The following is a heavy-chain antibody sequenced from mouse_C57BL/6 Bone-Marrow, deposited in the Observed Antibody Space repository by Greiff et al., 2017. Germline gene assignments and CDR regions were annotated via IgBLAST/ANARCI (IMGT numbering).Heavy chain of an antibody. D-gene: IGHD1-1*01. CDR3: ARHGSPTVVASDWYFGV. CDR2: FYPGSGSI. Sequence: VQLQQSGAELVKPGASVKLSCKASGYTFTEYTIHWVKQRSGQGLEWIGWFYPGSGSIKYNEKFKDKATLTADKSSSTVYMELSRLTSEDSAVYYCARHGSPTVVASDWYFGVWGTGTTVTVSS. V-gene: IGHV1-62-2*01. CDR1: GYTFTEYT. J-gene: IGHJ1*03.